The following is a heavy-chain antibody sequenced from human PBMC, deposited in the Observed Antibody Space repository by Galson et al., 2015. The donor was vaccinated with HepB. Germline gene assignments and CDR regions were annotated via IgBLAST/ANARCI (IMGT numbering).Heavy chain of an antibody. Sequence: SLRLSCAASGFIFGNYPMAWVRQAPGKGLEWVSVISGSGIKRHYSDAVKGRFTISRDNSMNTVFLEINGLRVEDTAIYYCAKDHGLGCGGDCNFFDPWGQGTLVTVSS. V-gene: IGHV3-23*01. CDR3: AKDHGLGCGGDCNFFDP. CDR1: GFIFGNYP. D-gene: IGHD2-21*02. J-gene: IGHJ5*02. CDR2: ISGSGIKR.